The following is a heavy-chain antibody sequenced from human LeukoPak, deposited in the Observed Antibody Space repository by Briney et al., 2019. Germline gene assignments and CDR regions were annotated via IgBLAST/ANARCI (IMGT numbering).Heavy chain of an antibody. J-gene: IGHJ3*02. CDR2: IWYDGSNK. CDR3: ARTITIFGVVPLGAFDI. V-gene: IGHV3-33*08. CDR1: GFTFSSYG. D-gene: IGHD3-3*01. Sequence: EGSLRLSCAASGFTFSSYGMHWVRQAPGKGLEWVAVIWYDGSNKYYADSVKGRFTISRDNSKNTLYLQMNSLRAEDTAVYYCARTITIFGVVPLGAFDIWGQGTMVTVSS.